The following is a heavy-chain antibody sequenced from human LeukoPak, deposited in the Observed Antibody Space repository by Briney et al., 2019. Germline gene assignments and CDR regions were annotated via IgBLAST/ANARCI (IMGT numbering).Heavy chain of an antibody. CDR3: ARYPLAARMGAYYYYYYMDV. CDR2: ISYEGSNK. J-gene: IGHJ6*03. V-gene: IGHV3-30*04. D-gene: IGHD6-6*01. Sequence: GRSLRLSCAPSGLTFSSYAMHGVRQAPGKGLEWGAVISYEGSNKYSADSVRGRFTIYRHSPNNTLYLQMNSLTDGDTAVYYCARYPLAARMGAYYYYYYMDVWGKGTTVTVSS. CDR1: GLTFSSYA.